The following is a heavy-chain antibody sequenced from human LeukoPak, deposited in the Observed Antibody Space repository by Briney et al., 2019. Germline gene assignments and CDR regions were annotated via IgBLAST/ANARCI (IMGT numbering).Heavy chain of an antibody. Sequence: SETLSLTCSVSGGSVSSASYYWSWIRQSPEKGLKWIGFASHSGSTYYSPSLKGRVSISVDTSKNQFYLELSSVTAADTAAYYCARDRGYCGSDSCYHFDYWGQGTLVTVSS. V-gene: IGHV4-61*01. CDR3: ARDRGYCGSDSCYHFDY. D-gene: IGHD2-2*01. J-gene: IGHJ4*02. CDR1: GGSVSSASYY. CDR2: ASHSGST.